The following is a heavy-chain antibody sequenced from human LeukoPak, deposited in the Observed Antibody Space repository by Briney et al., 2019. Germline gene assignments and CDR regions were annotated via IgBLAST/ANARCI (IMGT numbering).Heavy chain of an antibody. D-gene: IGHD2-2*01. CDR2: VRPDGKKK. CDR3: IVVLVPAAVWQFDV. V-gene: IGHV3-30*02. J-gene: IGHJ2*01. Sequence: PGRSLRLSCVACGYPFSQHGIHWVRQAPGRGLEWVALVRPDGKKKDYADSVRDRFIVTKDNSENTLSLQMNSLRAEDTAVYYCIVVLVPAAVWQFDVWGRGTLVTVSS. CDR1: GYPFSQHG.